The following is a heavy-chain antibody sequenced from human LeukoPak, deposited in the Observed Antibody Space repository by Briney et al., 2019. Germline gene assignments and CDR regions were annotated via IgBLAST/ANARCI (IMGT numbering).Heavy chain of an antibody. CDR1: GGSFSSSSYY. J-gene: IGHJ4*02. CDR2: IYYSGST. V-gene: IGHV4-31*03. Sequence: SETLSLTCTVSGGSFSSSSYYWSWIRQHPGKGLEWIGYIYYSGSTYYNPSLKSRVTISVDTSKNQFSLKLSSVTAADTAVYYCARGPALDYWGQGTLVTVSS. CDR3: ARGPALDY.